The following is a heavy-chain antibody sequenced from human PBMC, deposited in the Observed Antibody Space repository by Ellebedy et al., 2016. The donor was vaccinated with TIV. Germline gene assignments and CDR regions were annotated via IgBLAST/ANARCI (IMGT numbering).Heavy chain of an antibody. D-gene: IGHD6-13*01. V-gene: IGHV3-23*01. J-gene: IGHJ6*02. Sequence: GESLKISCAASGFIFSNHGMAWVRQAPGKGLEWVSAISGSGGTTYYADSVKGRFTISRDNSKNTLYLQMNSLRVEDTAAYYCAKGRRIAAAGTDRYYYYGMDVWGQGTTVTVSS. CDR1: GFIFSNHG. CDR3: AKGRRIAAAGTDRYYYYGMDV. CDR2: ISGSGGTT.